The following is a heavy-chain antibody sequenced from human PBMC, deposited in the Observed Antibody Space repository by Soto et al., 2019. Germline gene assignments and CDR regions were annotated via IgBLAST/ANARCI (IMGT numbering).Heavy chain of an antibody. CDR3: AKDLRFCRGGSCYSGAFDI. D-gene: IGHD2-15*01. Sequence: QVQLVESGGGVVQPGRSLRLSCAASGFTFSSYGMHWVRQAPGKGLEWVAVISYDGSNKYYADSVKGRFTISRDNSKNTLYMQMHSLRAEDTAVYYCAKDLRFCRGGSCYSGAFDIWGQGTMVTVSS. V-gene: IGHV3-30*18. CDR1: GFTFSSYG. J-gene: IGHJ3*02. CDR2: ISYDGSNK.